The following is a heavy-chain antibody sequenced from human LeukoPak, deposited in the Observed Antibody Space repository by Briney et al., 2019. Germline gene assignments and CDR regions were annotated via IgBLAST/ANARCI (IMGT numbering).Heavy chain of an antibody. V-gene: IGHV3-7*01. D-gene: IGHD1-7*01. J-gene: IGHJ4*02. Sequence: GGSLRLSRAASGFTFSTYSMSWVRQAPGKGLEWVANIKQDGSDQYYVNSVKGRFTISRDSAENSLYLQMNSLRAEDTAVYYCARDDWNSGNLDYWGQGTLVTVSS. CDR1: GFTFSTYS. CDR2: IKQDGSDQ. CDR3: ARDDWNSGNLDY.